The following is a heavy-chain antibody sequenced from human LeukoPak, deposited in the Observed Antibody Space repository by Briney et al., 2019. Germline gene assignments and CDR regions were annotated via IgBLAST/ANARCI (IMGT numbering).Heavy chain of an antibody. CDR3: AGTDYGDYSTGYYGMDV. Sequence: GGSLRLSCAAPGFTVSSNYMSWVRQAPGKGLEWVSVIYSGGSTYYADSVKGRFTISRDNSKNTLYLQMNSLRAEDTAVYYCAGTDYGDYSTGYYGMDVWGQGTTVTVPS. CDR2: IYSGGST. CDR1: GFTVSSNY. J-gene: IGHJ6*02. V-gene: IGHV3-66*01. D-gene: IGHD4-17*01.